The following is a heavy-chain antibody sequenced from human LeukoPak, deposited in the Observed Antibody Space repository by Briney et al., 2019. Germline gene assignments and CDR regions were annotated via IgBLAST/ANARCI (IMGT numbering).Heavy chain of an antibody. J-gene: IGHJ4*02. Sequence: GGSLRLSCAASGFAFSRHGIHWVRQAPGKGLEWVAFIPYDASNKFYADSVKGRFTISRDNSKNTLYLQMNSLRAEDTAVYYCAKDRELYYFDYWGQGTLVTVSS. V-gene: IGHV3-30*02. CDR2: IPYDASNK. D-gene: IGHD1-7*01. CDR3: AKDRELYYFDY. CDR1: GFAFSRHG.